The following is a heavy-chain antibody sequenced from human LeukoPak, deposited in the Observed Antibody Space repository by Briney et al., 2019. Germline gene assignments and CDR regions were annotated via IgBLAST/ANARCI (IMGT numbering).Heavy chain of an antibody. CDR3: ARSELGYCSSTSCYVGWFDP. CDR2: IYYSGST. D-gene: IGHD2-2*01. V-gene: IGHV4-59*01. CDR1: GGSISSYY. Sequence: SETLSLTCTVSGGSISSYYWSWIRQPPWKGLEWIGYIYYSGSTNYNPSLKSRVTISVDTSKNQFSLKLSSVTAADTAVYYCARSELGYCSSTSCYVGWFDPWGQGTLVTVSS. J-gene: IGHJ5*02.